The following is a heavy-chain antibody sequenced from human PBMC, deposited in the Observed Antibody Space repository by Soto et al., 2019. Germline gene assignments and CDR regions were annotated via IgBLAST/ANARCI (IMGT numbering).Heavy chain of an antibody. CDR2: IIPIFGTA. J-gene: IGHJ6*02. Sequence: QVQLVQSGAEVKKPGSSVKVSCKASGGTFSSYAISWVRQAPGQGLEWMGGIIPIFGTANYAQKFQGRVTTTADEDTSTAYKVLRSMISSETAVEYYGGGAAAAPPHYYYYGMDVWGQGTTVTVSS. V-gene: IGHV1-69*01. CDR1: GGTFSSYA. D-gene: IGHD6-13*01. CDR3: GGGAAAAPPHYYYYGMDV.